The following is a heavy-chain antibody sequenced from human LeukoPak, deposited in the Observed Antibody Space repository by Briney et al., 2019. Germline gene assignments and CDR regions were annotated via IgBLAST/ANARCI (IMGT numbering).Heavy chain of an antibody. J-gene: IGHJ5*02. Sequence: LSLTCTVSGGSISSSSYYWGWIRQPPGKGLEWVSSISSSSSYIYYADSVKGRFTISRDNAKNSLYLQMNSLRAEDTAVYYCARAGEYSSGYYPSNWFDPWGQGTLVTVSS. CDR3: ARAGEYSSGYYPSNWFDP. CDR1: GGSISSSS. V-gene: IGHV3-21*01. CDR2: ISSSSSYI. D-gene: IGHD3-22*01.